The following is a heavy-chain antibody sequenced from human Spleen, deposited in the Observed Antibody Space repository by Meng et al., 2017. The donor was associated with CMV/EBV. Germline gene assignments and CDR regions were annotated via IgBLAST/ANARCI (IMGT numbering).Heavy chain of an antibody. CDR1: GGSISGYY. CDR2: ISHTGST. V-gene: IGHV4-59*08. Sequence: SETLSLTCSVSGGSISGYYWSWIRQPPGQRLEWVGFISHTGSTSYNPSLKSRVTISVDTSKNQFSLKLSSVTAADTAVYYCATSYYWGQGTLVTVSS. J-gene: IGHJ4*02. CDR3: ATSYY.